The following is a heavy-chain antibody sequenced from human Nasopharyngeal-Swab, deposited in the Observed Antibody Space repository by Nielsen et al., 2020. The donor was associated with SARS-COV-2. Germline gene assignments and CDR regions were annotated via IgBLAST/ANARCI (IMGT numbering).Heavy chain of an antibody. CDR3: ARDHIVGATDFDY. J-gene: IGHJ4*02. D-gene: IGHD1-26*01. V-gene: IGHV3-21*01. Sequence: GGSLRPSCTASGITFSSYSMNWVRQAPGKGLAWVSSISSSGSYKHCADSVKGRFTISRDNARNSLYLQMNSLRAGDTAVYYCARDHIVGATDFDYWGQGTLVTVSS. CDR1: GITFSSYS. CDR2: ISSSGSYK.